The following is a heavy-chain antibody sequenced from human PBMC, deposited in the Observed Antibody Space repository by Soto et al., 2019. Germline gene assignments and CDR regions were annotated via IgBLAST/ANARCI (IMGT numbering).Heavy chain of an antibody. CDR3: ARLKEKLVPAAPSHYYYYYMDV. J-gene: IGHJ6*03. Sequence: SVKVSCKASGGTFSSYAISWVRRAPGQGLEWMGGIIPIFGTANYAQKFQGRVTITADESTSTAYMELSSLRSEDTAVYYCARLKEKLVPAAPSHYYYYYMDVWGKGTTVTVSS. V-gene: IGHV1-69*13. CDR1: GGTFSSYA. D-gene: IGHD2-2*01. CDR2: IIPIFGTA.